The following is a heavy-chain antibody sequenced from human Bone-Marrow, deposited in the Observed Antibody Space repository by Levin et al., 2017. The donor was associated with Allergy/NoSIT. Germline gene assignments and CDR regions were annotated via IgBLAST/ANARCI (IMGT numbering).Heavy chain of an antibody. CDR2: ISATGKDV. D-gene: IGHD1-14*01. J-gene: IGHJ6*02. Sequence: PGGSLRLSCAVAGFNFGDYYMTWVRRTPGTGLEWLSYISATGKDVYYADSVEGRFTVSRDNARNSVYLQMDNLRVEDTAIYYCAKDYHHRYIRGFLGLDAWGRGTSVTVSS. CDR1: GFNFGDYY. V-gene: IGHV3-11*01. CDR3: AKDYHHRYIRGFLGLDA.